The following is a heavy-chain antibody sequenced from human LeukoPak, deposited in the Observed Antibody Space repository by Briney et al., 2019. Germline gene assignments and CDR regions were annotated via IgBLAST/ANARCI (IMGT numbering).Heavy chain of an antibody. Sequence: TSETLSLTCAVSGYSISSGYYWGWIRQPPGKGLEWIGSIYHSGSTHYNSPLKSRITISVDTSKNQFSLKLTSVTAADTAMYYCARQWQSTGFDYWGQRTLVTVSS. CDR1: GYSISSGYY. J-gene: IGHJ4*02. CDR2: IYHSGST. V-gene: IGHV4-38-2*01. CDR3: ARQWQSTGFDY. D-gene: IGHD2-2*01.